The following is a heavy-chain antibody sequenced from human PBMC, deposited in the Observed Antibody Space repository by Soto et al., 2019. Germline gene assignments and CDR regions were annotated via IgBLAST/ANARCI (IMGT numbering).Heavy chain of an antibody. Sequence: QAQLQQWGAGLLKPSETLSLTSAVYGGCFNGYYWSWIRQPPGKGLVWIGEINHSGSTNYNPSLTSRVATSLDTTKNQFDLKLSSVAVADTAVYYCGRGRAVTYYYCYYYMDVWGKGTTVTVSS. CDR3: GRGRAVTYYYCYYYMDV. D-gene: IGHD4-17*01. J-gene: IGHJ6*03. V-gene: IGHV4-34*01. CDR1: GGCFNGYY. CDR2: INHSGST.